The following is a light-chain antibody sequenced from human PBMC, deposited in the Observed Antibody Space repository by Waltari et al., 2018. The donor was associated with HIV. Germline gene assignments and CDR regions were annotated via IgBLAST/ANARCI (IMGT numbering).Light chain of an antibody. CDR1: SSNIENDN. CDR3: VGWDSRLSGYV. Sequence: QSVLTQPPSASGTPGQRVTISCSGSSSNIENDNVYWYQQLTGAAPRLRIYKDTQRPSGVPDRFTGSKSGTSASLAISGLRSEDEADYYCVGWDSRLSGYVFGTGTKVTVL. J-gene: IGLJ1*01. CDR2: KDT. V-gene: IGLV1-47*01.